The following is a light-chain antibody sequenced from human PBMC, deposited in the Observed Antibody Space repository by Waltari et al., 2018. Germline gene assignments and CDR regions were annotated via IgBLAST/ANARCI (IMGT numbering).Light chain of an antibody. CDR2: YDS. Sequence: SYELTQPPSVSVSPGQTARITFGGDNLGSKSVHWYQQKPAQAPVLVIYYDSDRPSGIPERFSGSKSGNTATLTISGVEAGDEADYYCQVWDSSSDHRLFGGGTRLTVL. V-gene: IGLV3-21*01. J-gene: IGLJ2*01. CDR3: QVWDSSSDHRL. CDR1: NLGSKS.